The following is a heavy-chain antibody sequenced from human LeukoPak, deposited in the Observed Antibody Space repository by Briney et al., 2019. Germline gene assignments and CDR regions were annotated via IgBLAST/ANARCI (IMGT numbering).Heavy chain of an antibody. CDR3: ARRAVGSYEQFDY. Sequence: SETLSLTCTVSGGSISSYYWSWIRQPPGKGLEWIGYIYYSGSTNSNPSLKSRVTISVDTSKSQFSLKLSSVTAADTAVYYCARRAVGSYEQFDYWGQGTLVTVSS. J-gene: IGHJ4*02. CDR1: GGSISSYY. CDR2: IYYSGST. V-gene: IGHV4-59*08. D-gene: IGHD1-26*01.